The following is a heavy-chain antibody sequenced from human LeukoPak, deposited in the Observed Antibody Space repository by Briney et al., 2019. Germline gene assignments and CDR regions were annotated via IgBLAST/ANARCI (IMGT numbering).Heavy chain of an antibody. Sequence: SGGSLRLSCAASGFTFSSYWMSWVRQAPGKGLEWVANIKQDGSEKYYVDSVKGRFTISRDNAKNSLYLQMNILRAEDTAVYYCARDFGGDADDYWGQGTLVTVSS. J-gene: IGHJ4*02. V-gene: IGHV3-7*01. CDR2: IKQDGSEK. CDR1: GFTFSSYW. CDR3: ARDFGGDADDY. D-gene: IGHD2-21*02.